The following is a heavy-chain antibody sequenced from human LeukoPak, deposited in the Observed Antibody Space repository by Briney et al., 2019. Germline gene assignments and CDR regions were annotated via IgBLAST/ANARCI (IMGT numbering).Heavy chain of an antibody. Sequence: GGSLRLSCAASGFTFSSYDMSWVRQAPGKGLEWVSAVSGNGDSTYYVDSVKGRFTISRDNSRDTLYLQMNSLRAEDTALYYCTLYCSGGSCYSMGGAFDIWGQGTMVTVSS. V-gene: IGHV3-23*01. CDR3: TLYCSGGSCYSMGGAFDI. D-gene: IGHD2-15*01. CDR2: VSGNGDST. CDR1: GFTFSSYD. J-gene: IGHJ3*02.